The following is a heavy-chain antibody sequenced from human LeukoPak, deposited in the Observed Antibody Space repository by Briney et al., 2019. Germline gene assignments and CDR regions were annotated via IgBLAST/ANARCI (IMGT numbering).Heavy chain of an antibody. CDR1: GLTVNSKY. D-gene: IGHD1-14*01. Sequence: GGSLRLSCAASGLTVNSKYMSWVRQAPGKGLEWVSIIYSGGSTNYADSVKGRLTISRDNSKNTVYLQMNSLRAEDTAVYYCTGDVYQHWGQGTLVTVSS. CDR3: TGDVYQH. V-gene: IGHV3-53*01. J-gene: IGHJ1*01. CDR2: IYSGGST.